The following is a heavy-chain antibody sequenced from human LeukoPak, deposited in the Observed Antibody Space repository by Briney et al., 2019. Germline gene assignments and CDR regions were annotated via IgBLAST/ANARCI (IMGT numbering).Heavy chain of an antibody. V-gene: IGHV1-69*13. CDR3: ARQGSITMIVVLNYYGMDV. Sequence: GASVKVSCTASGGTFSSYAISWVRQAPGQGLEWMGGIIPIFGTANYAQKFQGRVTITADESTSTAYMELSSLRSEDTAVYYCARQGSITMIVVLNYYGMDVWGQGTTVTVSS. D-gene: IGHD3-22*01. CDR2: IIPIFGTA. J-gene: IGHJ6*02. CDR1: GGTFSSYA.